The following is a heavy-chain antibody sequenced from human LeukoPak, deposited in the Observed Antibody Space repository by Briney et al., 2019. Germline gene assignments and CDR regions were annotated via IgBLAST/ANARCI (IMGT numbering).Heavy chain of an antibody. CDR3: ATSGYCGRGTCSPRLDY. CDR1: GYSFTTNW. D-gene: IGHD2-15*01. J-gene: IGHJ4*02. CDR2: IYPDDSDI. Sequence: GEFLKISCKGSGYSFTTNWIGWVRQMPGKGLEWMGVIYPDDSDIRYNPSFRGQVSLSADKSISTVYLQWSSLTTSDTAMYYCATSGYCGRGTCSPRLDYWGQGTRVTVSS. V-gene: IGHV5-51*01.